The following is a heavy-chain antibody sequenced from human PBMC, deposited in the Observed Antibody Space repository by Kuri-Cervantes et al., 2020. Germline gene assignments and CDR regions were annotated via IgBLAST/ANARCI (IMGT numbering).Heavy chain of an antibody. CDR1: GGSVSSGSYY. CDR3: AREGTTDTAMVRSWVDY. D-gene: IGHD5-18*01. CDR2: IHYSGST. Sequence: SETLSLTCTVSGGSVSSGSYYWSWIRQPPGKGLEWIGYIHYSGSTNYNPSLKSRVTISVDTSKNQFSLKLSSVTAADTAVYYCAREGTTDTAMVRSWVDYWGQGTLVTVSS. J-gene: IGHJ4*02. V-gene: IGHV4-61*01.